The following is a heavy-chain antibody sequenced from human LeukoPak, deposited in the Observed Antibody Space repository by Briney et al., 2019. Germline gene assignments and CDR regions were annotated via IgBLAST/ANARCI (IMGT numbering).Heavy chain of an antibody. D-gene: IGHD3-10*01. J-gene: IGHJ4*02. CDR3: AKDRARYGSGSYYTTYYLDQ. Sequence: TGGSLRLSCAASGFTFSNHAMSWVRQAPGKGLECVSGISDSAGSTYYADSVKGRFTISRDNSKNTLYLQMNSLRAEDTAIYYCAKDRARYGSGSYYTTYYLDQWGQGTLVTVSS. CDR1: GFTFSNHA. V-gene: IGHV3-23*01. CDR2: ISDSAGST.